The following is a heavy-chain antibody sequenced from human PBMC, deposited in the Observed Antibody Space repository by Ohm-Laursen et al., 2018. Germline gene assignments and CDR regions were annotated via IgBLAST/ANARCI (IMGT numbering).Heavy chain of an antibody. V-gene: IGHV1-18*04. J-gene: IGHJ3*02. Sequence: ASVKVSCNASGYTFTGYYMHWVRQVPGQGLEWMGWISAYNGNTNYAQKLQGRVTMTTDTSTSTAYMELRSLRSDDTAVYYCARMYYYDASAFDIWGQGTMVTVSS. D-gene: IGHD3-22*01. CDR3: ARMYYYDASAFDI. CDR2: ISAYNGNT. CDR1: GYTFTGYY.